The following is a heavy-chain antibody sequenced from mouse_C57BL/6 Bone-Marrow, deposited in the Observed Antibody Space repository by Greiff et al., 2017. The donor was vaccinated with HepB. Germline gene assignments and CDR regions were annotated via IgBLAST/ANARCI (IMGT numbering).Heavy chain of an antibody. Sequence: EVMLVESGGDLVKPGGSLKLPCAASGFTFSSYGMSWVRQTPDKRLEWVANISSGGSYTYYPDSVKGRFTISRDNAKNTLYLQMSSLKSEDTAMYYCARHVGFAYWGQGTLVTVSA. V-gene: IGHV5-6*01. CDR2: ISSGGSYT. J-gene: IGHJ3*01. CDR1: GFTFSSYG. CDR3: ARHVGFAY.